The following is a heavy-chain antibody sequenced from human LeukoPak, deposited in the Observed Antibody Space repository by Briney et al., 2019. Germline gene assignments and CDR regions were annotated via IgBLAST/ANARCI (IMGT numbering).Heavy chain of an antibody. V-gene: IGHV4-34*01. Sequence: SETLSLTCAVYGGSFTDYFWTLIRQPPGKGLEWIGEINHAGSTNYNPSLKSRLTISVDTSKNQFSLKLRSVTAADTAAYYCARAFGRYCSGESCYPFDYWGQGTLVTVSS. CDR1: GGSFTDYF. CDR2: INHAGST. D-gene: IGHD2-15*01. CDR3: ARAFGRYCSGESCYPFDY. J-gene: IGHJ4*02.